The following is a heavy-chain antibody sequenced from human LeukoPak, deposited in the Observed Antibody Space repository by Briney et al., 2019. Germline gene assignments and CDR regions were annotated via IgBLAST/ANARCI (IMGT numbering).Heavy chain of an antibody. J-gene: IGHJ4*02. V-gene: IGHV4-34*01. CDR2: INHSGST. Sequence: SETLSLTCAVYGGSFSGYYWSWIRQPPGKGLEWIGEINHSGSTNYNPSLKRRVTISVDTSKNQFSLKLSSVTAADTAVYYCARGVPYYYDSSGYYYFDYWGQGTLVTVS. CDR1: GGSFSGYY. CDR3: ARGVPYYYDSSGYYYFDY. D-gene: IGHD3-22*01.